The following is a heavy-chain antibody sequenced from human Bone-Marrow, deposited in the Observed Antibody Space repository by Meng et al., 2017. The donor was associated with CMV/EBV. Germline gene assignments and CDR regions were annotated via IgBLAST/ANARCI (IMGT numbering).Heavy chain of an antibody. J-gene: IGHJ4*02. D-gene: IGHD3-3*01. CDR3: ARTPYDFWSFIPDSYFDY. CDR1: GGSISSSSYY. Sequence: SETLSLTCTVSGGSISSSSYYWGWIRQPPGKGLEWIGSIYYSGSTYYNPSLKSRVTISVDTSKNQFSLKLSSVTAADTAVYYCARTPYDFWSFIPDSYFDYWGQGTLVTVSS. CDR2: IYYSGST. V-gene: IGHV4-39*07.